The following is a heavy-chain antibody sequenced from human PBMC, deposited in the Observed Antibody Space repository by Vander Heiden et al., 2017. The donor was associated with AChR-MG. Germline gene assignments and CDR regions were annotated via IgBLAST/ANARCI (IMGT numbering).Heavy chain of an antibody. D-gene: IGHD6-13*01. CDR1: GFTFSRHH. V-gene: IGHV3-23*01. CDR3: AKDGVGDQQLVVFFDY. CDR2: IRGSGGST. Sequence: EVQLLESGGGLVQPGGSLRLPCAASGFTFSRHHMSWVRQAPGKGLEWGSVIRGSGGSTYYADSVKGRFTISRDNSKNTLYLQMNSLRPEETAVYYCAKDGVGDQQLVVFFDYWGQGTLVTVSS. J-gene: IGHJ4*02.